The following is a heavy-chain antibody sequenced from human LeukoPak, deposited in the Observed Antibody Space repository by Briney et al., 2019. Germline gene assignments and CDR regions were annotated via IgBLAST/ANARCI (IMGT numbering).Heavy chain of an antibody. CDR1: GGSISSGGYY. CDR2: IYYSGST. V-gene: IGHV4-31*03. Sequence: SQTLSLTCTVSGGSISSGGYYWSWIRQHPGKGLEWIGYIYYSGSTYYNPSLKSRVTISVDTSKNQFSLKLSSVTAADTAVYYCARGILTGCSLYFDYWGQGTLVTVSS. D-gene: IGHD3-9*01. J-gene: IGHJ4*02. CDR3: ARGILTGCSLYFDY.